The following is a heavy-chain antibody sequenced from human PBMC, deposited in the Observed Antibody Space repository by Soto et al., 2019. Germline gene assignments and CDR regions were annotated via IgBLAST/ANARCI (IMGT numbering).Heavy chain of an antibody. D-gene: IGHD2-2*02. Sequence: QDQLVQSGAEVKKPGAPVKISCEASGYTFTSHGISWVRQAPGQGLEWLGWISTYNSRTHYAQKVQGRVTMTTDTSTSTAYLALRSLTFDDTAVYYCARARYCASPSCYKHYYYGMDTWGQGTTVTVSS. V-gene: IGHV1-18*04. CDR3: ARARYCASPSCYKHYYYGMDT. J-gene: IGHJ6*02. CDR2: ISTYNSRT. CDR1: GYTFTSHG.